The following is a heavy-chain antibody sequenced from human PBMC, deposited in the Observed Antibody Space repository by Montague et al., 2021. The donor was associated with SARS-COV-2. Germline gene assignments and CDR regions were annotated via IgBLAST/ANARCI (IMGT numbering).Heavy chain of an antibody. CDR1: GGSISSYY. J-gene: IGHJ4*02. Sequence: SETLSLTCTVSGGSISSYYWSWIRQPPGKGLEWIGYIYYSGSTNYNPSLKGRVTISVDTSKNQFSLKLSSVTAADTAVYYCARATRITIFGVVNQFDYWGQGTLVTVSS. CDR3: ARATRITIFGVVNQFDY. V-gene: IGHV4-59*12. CDR2: IYYSGST. D-gene: IGHD3-3*01.